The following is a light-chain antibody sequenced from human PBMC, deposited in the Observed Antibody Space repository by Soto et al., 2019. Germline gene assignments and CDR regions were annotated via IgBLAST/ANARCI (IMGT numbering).Light chain of an antibody. CDR2: EAT. CDR1: NNDVGGYDL. J-gene: IGLJ1*01. V-gene: IGLV2-23*01. CDR3: CSYAGSYTLV. Sequence: QSALTQPASVSGSPGQSITISCTGTNNDVGGYDLLSWYQHHPGKAPKLIIYEATKRPSGVSDRFSGSKSGNTASLTISALQAEDEADYSCCSYAGSYTLVFGTGTKLTVL.